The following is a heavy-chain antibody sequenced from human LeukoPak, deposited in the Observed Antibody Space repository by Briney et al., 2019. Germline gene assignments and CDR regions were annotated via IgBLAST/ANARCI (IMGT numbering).Heavy chain of an antibody. CDR3: ARTLNKAHPPGFDY. Sequence: PSETLSLTCTVSGGSISSNSYYWGWIRQPPGKGLEWIGSIYYSGSTYYNPSLKSRVTISVDTSKNQFSLKLSSVTAADTAVYYCARTLNKAHPPGFDYWGQGTLVTVSS. CDR1: GGSISSNSYY. V-gene: IGHV4-39*07. CDR2: IYYSGST. D-gene: IGHD1-14*01. J-gene: IGHJ4*02.